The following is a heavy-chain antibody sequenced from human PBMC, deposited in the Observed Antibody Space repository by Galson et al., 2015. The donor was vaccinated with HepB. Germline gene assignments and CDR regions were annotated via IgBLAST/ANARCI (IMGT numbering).Heavy chain of an antibody. V-gene: IGHV1-69*04. CDR2: IIPILGIA. D-gene: IGHD4-23*01. CDR3: ARDWDYGGHSGGNSDY. CDR1: GGTFSSYA. Sequence: SVKVSCKASGGTFSSYAISWVRQAPGQGLEWMGRIIPILGIANYAKKFQGRVTITADKSTSTAYMELSSLRSEGTAVYYCARDWDYGGHSGGNSDYWGQGTLVTVSS. J-gene: IGHJ4*02.